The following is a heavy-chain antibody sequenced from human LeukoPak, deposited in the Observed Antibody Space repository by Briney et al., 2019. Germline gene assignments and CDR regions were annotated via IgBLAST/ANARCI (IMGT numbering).Heavy chain of an antibody. V-gene: IGHV4-34*01. CDR3: ARRPTGAYFDY. CDR2: INHIGST. CDR1: GGSFSGYY. D-gene: IGHD4-11*01. J-gene: IGHJ4*02. Sequence: SETLSLTCAVYGGSFSGYYWSWIRQPPGKGLEWIGEINHIGSTNYNPSLKSQVTISVETSKNQFSLKLSSVTAADTDVYYCARRPTGAYFDYWGQGTLVTVSS.